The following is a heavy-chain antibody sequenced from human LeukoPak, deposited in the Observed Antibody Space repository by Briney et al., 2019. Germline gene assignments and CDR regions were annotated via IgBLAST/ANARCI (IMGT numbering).Heavy chain of an antibody. CDR1: GGSLSSHY. CDR2: IHDTGST. Sequence: PSDTLSLTCSVSGGSLSSHYWSWIRQPPGKGLELIGHIHDTGSTFYNPSLRWRVTISLDTSNNQFSLKLTSMTAADTAVYYCARFSSGCSTSSCYLTYWGQGTLVTVS. CDR3: ARFSSGCSTSSCYLTY. V-gene: IGHV4-59*07. D-gene: IGHD2-2*01. J-gene: IGHJ4*02.